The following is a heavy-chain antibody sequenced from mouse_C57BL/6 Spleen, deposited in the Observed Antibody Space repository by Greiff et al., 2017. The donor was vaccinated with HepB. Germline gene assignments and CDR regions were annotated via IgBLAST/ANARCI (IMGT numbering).Heavy chain of an antibody. D-gene: IGHD2-9*01. CDR3: TPTMVTSDY. Sequence: EVQLQQSGAELVRPGASVKLSCTASGFNIKDDYMHWVKQRPEQGLEWIGWIDPENGDTESASKFQGKATITADTSSNTAYLQLSSLTSEDTAVYYCTPTMVTSDYWGQGTTLTVSS. CDR1: GFNIKDDY. J-gene: IGHJ2*01. CDR2: IDPENGDT. V-gene: IGHV14-4*01.